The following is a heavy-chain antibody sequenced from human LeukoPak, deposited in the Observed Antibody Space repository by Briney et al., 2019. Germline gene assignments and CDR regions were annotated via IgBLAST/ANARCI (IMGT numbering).Heavy chain of an antibody. D-gene: IGHD1-26*01. CDR2: IYGSGVSI. V-gene: IGHV3-23*01. CDR3: AKDLGWELPAEAY. CDR1: GFTFKDYV. Sequence: AGTLRLSCVASGFTFKDYVRNWVRQAPGKGLEWLATIYGSGVSISYADSVKGRFTISRDNSNNTLYLQMNSLRAEDTAMYYCAKDLGWELPAEAYWGQGILVTVSS. J-gene: IGHJ4*02.